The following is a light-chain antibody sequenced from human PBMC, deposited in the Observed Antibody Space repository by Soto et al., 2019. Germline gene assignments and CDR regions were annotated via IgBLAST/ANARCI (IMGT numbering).Light chain of an antibody. CDR1: QSISTY. V-gene: IGKV1-39*01. J-gene: IGKJ2*01. CDR3: LQSFSTPYT. CDR2: GAY. Sequence: DIQMTQSPSSLSASAGDRVTITCRASQSISTYLNWYQQKAGKATKLLIYGAYRLQSGFPSRFSGSGSGTEFTLAISGLQPEDSATYYCLQSFSTPYTFGQVTMVDIK.